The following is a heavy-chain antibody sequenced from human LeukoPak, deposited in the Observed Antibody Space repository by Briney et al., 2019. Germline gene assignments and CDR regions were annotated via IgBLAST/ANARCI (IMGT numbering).Heavy chain of an antibody. CDR1: GFTFSSYA. CDR3: AKGRCSGGSCSRFDP. CDR2: ISGSGGST. J-gene: IGHJ5*02. D-gene: IGHD2-15*01. V-gene: IGHV3-23*01. Sequence: GGSLRLSCAASGFTFSSYALSWVRQAPGKGLEWVSDISGSGGSTYYADSVKGRFTISRDNSKNTLYLQMNSLRAEDTAVYYCAKGRCSGGSCSRFDPWGQGTLVTVSS.